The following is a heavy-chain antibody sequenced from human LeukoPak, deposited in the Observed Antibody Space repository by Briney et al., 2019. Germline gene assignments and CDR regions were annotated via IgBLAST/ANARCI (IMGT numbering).Heavy chain of an antibody. V-gene: IGHV3-73*01. CDR3: TRESGSYDAFDI. J-gene: IGHJ3*02. CDR1: GLNFSGSA. Sequence: GGSLRLSFAASGLNFSGSAMHWVRQASGKGLEWVGRIRSKANSYATAYAASVKGRFTISRDDSKNTAYLQMNSLKTEDTAVYYCTRESGSYDAFDIWGQGTMVTVSS. D-gene: IGHD1-26*01. CDR2: IRSKANSYAT.